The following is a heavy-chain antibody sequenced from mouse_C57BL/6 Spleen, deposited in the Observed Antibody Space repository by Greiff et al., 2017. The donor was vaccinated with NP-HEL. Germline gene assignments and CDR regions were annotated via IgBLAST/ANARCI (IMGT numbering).Heavy chain of an antibody. CDR3: ARSRYYDLYYFDY. D-gene: IGHD2-4*01. CDR1: GSTFTDYN. V-gene: IGHV1-22*01. Sequence: EVQLQQSGPELVKPGASVKMSCKASGSTFTDYNMHWVKQSHGKSLEWIGYINPNNGGTSYNQKFKGKATLTVNKSSSTAYMELRSLTSEDSVVYYCARSRYYDLYYFDYWGQGTTLTVSS. J-gene: IGHJ2*01. CDR2: INPNNGGT.